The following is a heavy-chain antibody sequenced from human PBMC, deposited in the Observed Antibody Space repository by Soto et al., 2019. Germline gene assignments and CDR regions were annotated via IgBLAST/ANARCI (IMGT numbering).Heavy chain of an antibody. V-gene: IGHV3-23*01. CDR1: GFTFRSYA. CDR3: VKQKGPGTPYYYAMDV. Sequence: PGGSVRLSCAASGFTFRSYAMSWVRQAPGKGLEWVSTLSGSGGSTYYAYSVKGRFTISRDNSKNTLYLQMNSLRAEDTAVYYCVKQKGPGTPYYYAMDVWGQETTVTVSS. CDR2: LSGSGGST. J-gene: IGHJ6*02. D-gene: IGHD3-10*01.